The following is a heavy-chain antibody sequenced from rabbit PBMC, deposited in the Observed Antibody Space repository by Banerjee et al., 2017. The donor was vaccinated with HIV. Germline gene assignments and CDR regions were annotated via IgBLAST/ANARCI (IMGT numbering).Heavy chain of an antibody. J-gene: IGHJ4*01. Sequence: QQLVESGGGLVKPGASLTLTCTASGFSFSSGYDMCWVRQAPGKGLEWIACIWTGDGGACYANWAKGRFTISKTSSTTVTLQMTSLTAADTATYFCARDYINGYSDYVFNLWGPGTLVTVS. CDR1: GFSFSSGYD. CDR2: IWTGDGGA. CDR3: ARDYINGYSDYVFNL. D-gene: IGHD6-1*01. V-gene: IGHV1S40*01.